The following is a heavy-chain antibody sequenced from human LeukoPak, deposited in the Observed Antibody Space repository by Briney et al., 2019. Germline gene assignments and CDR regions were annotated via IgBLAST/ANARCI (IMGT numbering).Heavy chain of an antibody. CDR3: ARALWFGETFPAY. CDR2: ISSSSSTI. CDR1: GFSFSSYG. J-gene: IGHJ4*02. V-gene: IGHV3-48*01. Sequence: GGSLRLSCAASGFSFSSYGIHWVRQAPGKGLQWVSYISSSSSTIYYADSVKGRFTISRDNAKNSLYLQMNSLRAEDTAVYYCARALWFGETFPAYWGQGTLVTVSS. D-gene: IGHD3-10*01.